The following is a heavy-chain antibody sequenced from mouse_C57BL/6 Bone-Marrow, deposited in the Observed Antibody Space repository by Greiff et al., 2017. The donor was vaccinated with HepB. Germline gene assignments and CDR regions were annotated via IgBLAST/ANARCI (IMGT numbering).Heavy chain of an antibody. CDR2: ISDGGSYT. J-gene: IGHJ3*01. Sequence: EVHLVESGGGLVKPGGSLKLSCAASGFTFSSYAMSWVRQTPEKRLEWVATISDGGSYTYYPDNVKGRFTVSRDNAKNNLYLQMSHLKSEDTAMYYCARENYDPWFAYWGQGTLVTVSA. V-gene: IGHV5-4*01. CDR3: ARENYDPWFAY. CDR1: GFTFSSYA. D-gene: IGHD2-4*01.